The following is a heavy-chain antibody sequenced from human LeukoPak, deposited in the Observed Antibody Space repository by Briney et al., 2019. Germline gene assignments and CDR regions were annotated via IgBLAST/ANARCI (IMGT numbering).Heavy chain of an antibody. D-gene: IGHD1-26*01. J-gene: IGHJ6*03. CDR3: ARDRYSGSYYMDV. Sequence: ASVNVSCKASGYTFNTYGISWVRQAPGQGLEWMGWISDYNGNTRYAQNFQGRVTMTTDTSTSTAYMDLRSLRSDDTAVYYCARDRYSGSYYMDVWGKGTTVTVSS. CDR1: GYTFNTYG. V-gene: IGHV1-18*01. CDR2: ISDYNGNT.